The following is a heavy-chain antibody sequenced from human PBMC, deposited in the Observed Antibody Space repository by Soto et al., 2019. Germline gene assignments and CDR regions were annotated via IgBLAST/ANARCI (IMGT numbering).Heavy chain of an antibody. D-gene: IGHD6-13*01. J-gene: IGHJ4*02. CDR2: ISYDGSNK. Sequence: SLRLSCAASGFTFSSYAMHWVRQAPGKGLEWVAVISYDGSNKYYADSVNGRFTISRDNSKNTLYLQMNSLRAEDTAVYYCARDLNHPYSSRALDYWGQGTLVTVSS. CDR3: ARDLNHPYSSRALDY. V-gene: IGHV3-30-3*01. CDR1: GFTFSSYA.